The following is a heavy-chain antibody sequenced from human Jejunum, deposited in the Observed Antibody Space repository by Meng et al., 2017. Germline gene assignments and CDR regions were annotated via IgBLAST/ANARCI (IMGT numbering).Heavy chain of an antibody. Sequence: HVRRVQSGAEVKKPGSSVKVSCKASGGTFSSDAMSWVRQAPGQGREWMGGIIPIFGPTNYAQKFQGRLTITADESTSTAYMELSGLRSEDTALYYCARGAVMATTYYFEYWGQGSLVTVSS. CDR2: IIPIFGPT. J-gene: IGHJ4*02. D-gene: IGHD1-26*01. CDR1: GGTFSSDA. CDR3: ARGAVMATTYYFEY. V-gene: IGHV1-69*01.